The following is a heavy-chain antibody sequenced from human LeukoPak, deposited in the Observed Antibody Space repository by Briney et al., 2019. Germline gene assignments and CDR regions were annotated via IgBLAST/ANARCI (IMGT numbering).Heavy chain of an antibody. V-gene: IGHV3-21*01. D-gene: IGHD3-9*01. CDR2: ISSSSSYI. CDR1: GFTFSSYN. CDR3: ARVTLTGHYAFDY. Sequence: GGSLRLSCAASGFTFSSYNMNWVRQAPGKGLEWVSSISSSSSYIYYTDSVKGRFTISRDNAKNSLYLQMNSLRAEDTAVYYCARVTLTGHYAFDYWGQGTLVTVSS. J-gene: IGHJ4*02.